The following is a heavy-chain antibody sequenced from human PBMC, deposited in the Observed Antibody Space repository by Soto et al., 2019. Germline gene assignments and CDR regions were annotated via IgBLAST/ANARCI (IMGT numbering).Heavy chain of an antibody. D-gene: IGHD4-4*01. Sequence: ASENVSRKGSGYTFTKCYMHWVRQPPGRGLEWMGWMNPRSGGPKYAQAFQDRVTMTREASISTAYMEVTSLRHGDTAGYLCARCDDSTSYPLDLWGPGTLVTVSS. CDR2: MNPRSGGP. CDR1: GYTFTKCY. V-gene: IGHV1-2*02. CDR3: ARCDDSTSYPLDL. J-gene: IGHJ5*02.